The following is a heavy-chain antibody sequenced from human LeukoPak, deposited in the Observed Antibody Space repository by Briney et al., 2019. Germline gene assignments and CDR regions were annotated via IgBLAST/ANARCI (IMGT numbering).Heavy chain of an antibody. V-gene: IGHV1-2*02. CDR3: ARGHDNTGYNYFDY. CDR1: GYIFTDYY. CDR2: INPLSGGT. J-gene: IGHJ4*02. Sequence: ASVKVSCKASGYIFTDYYIHWVRQAPGQGLQRMGWINPLSGGTNYAQKFRGRVTMTRDTSIATIYMDPSSLMSDDTAVYYCARGHDNTGYNYFDYWGQGTLVTVSS. D-gene: IGHD5-18*01.